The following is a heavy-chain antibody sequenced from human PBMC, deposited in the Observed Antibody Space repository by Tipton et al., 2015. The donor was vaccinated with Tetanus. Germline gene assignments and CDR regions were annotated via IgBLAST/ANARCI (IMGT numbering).Heavy chain of an antibody. CDR1: GYSFGIYW. CDR2: ISPGDSEA. V-gene: IGHV5-51*01. D-gene: IGHD2-21*01. CDR3: ARLPKHYSASGST. Sequence: QSGAEVKKPGESLKISCKGSGYSFGIYWLAWVRQMPGKGLEWMGIISPGDSEATYSPAFQGQITIAADKSLSTAYLQWSSLKASDTAIYFCARLPKHYSASGSTWGQGTLVTVSS. J-gene: IGHJ5*02.